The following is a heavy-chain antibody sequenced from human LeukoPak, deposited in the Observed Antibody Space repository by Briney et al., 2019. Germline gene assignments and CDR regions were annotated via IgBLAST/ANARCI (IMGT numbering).Heavy chain of an antibody. Sequence: SGTLSLTCTVSGGSISSSSYYWGWIRQPPGKGLEWIGSIYYSGSTYYNPSLKSRVTISVDTSKNQFSLKLSSVTAADTAVYYCARGPVVITTFDYWGQGTLVTVSS. D-gene: IGHD3-22*01. CDR1: GGSISSSSYY. V-gene: IGHV4-39*07. CDR3: ARGPVVITTFDY. J-gene: IGHJ4*02. CDR2: IYYSGST.